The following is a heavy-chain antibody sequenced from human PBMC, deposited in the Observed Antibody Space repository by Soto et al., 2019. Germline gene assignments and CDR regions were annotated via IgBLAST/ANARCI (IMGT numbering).Heavy chain of an antibody. D-gene: IGHD1-26*01. Sequence: GGLLRLSCAASGFTVSTNYVCWVRQAPVKGMEWVAVMHSGANTYYTDSVKGRFTISRDSSKNTVDLQMNSLRAEDTAVYFCARASGSRAFDNWGQGTLVTVSS. V-gene: IGHV3-53*05. CDR2: MHSGANT. CDR3: ARASGSRAFDN. J-gene: IGHJ4*02. CDR1: GFTVSTNY.